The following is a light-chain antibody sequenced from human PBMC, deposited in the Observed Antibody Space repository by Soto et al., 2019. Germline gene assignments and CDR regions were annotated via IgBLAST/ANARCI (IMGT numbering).Light chain of an antibody. CDR1: SGDVGGYNF. V-gene: IGLV2-11*01. J-gene: IGLJ2*01. CDR2: DVS. CDR3: CSYGGSYTWV. Sequence: QPVLTQPRSVSGSPGQSVTISCTGTSGDVGGYNFVSWYQQHPGKVPTLVIFDVSHRPSGVPDRFSGSKSGNTASLTISGLQAEDEADYYCCSYGGSYTWVFGGGTKLTVL.